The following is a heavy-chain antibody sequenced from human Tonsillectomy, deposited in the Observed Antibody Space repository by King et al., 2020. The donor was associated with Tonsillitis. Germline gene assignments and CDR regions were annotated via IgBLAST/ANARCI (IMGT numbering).Heavy chain of an antibody. J-gene: IGHJ4*02. CDR3: ARLYNSSNY. CDR2: ISYDGSKK. D-gene: IGHD6-6*01. CDR1: GFTFSDYG. V-gene: IGHV3-30*03. Sequence: QLVQSGGGVVQPGRSLRLSCAASGFTFSDYGIHWVRQAPGKGLAWLAVISYDGSKKYYADSVEGRFTISRDNSKNTLSLQMNSLRTEDTAVYYCARLYNSSNYWGQGTLVTVSS.